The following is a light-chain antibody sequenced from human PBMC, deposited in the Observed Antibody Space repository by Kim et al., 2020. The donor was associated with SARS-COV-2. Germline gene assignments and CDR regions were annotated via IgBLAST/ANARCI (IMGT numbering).Light chain of an antibody. V-gene: IGLV6-57*03. CDR1: SGSIVSNY. CDR3: QSYDGTFAV. CDR2: ENN. J-gene: IGLJ7*01. Sequence: NFMLTQPHSVSESPGKTVTISCTRTSGSIVSNYVQWYQQRPGSAPTSMIYENNERPSGVPDRFSGSIDSSSNSASLTISGLKTEDEADYYCQSYDGTFAVFGGGTQLTVL.